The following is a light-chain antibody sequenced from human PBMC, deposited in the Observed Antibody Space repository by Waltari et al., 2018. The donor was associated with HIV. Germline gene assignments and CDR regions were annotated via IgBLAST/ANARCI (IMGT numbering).Light chain of an antibody. CDR2: DTS. CDR1: RSVNNY. V-gene: IGKV3-11*01. J-gene: IGKJ2*01. Sequence: EIVLTQSPATLSLSPGERATLSCRASRSVNNYLAWYVQKPGQAPRLLIYDTSNRATGIPARFSGSVSGTDFTLTISSLEPEDFAVYYCQQRSNWPTFGQGTKLEI. CDR3: QQRSNWPT.